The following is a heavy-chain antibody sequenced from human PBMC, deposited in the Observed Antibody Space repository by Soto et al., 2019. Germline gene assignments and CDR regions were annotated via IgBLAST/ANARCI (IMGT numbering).Heavy chain of an antibody. D-gene: IGHD2-2*01. J-gene: IGHJ5*02. V-gene: IGHV3-23*01. Sequence: VQLLESGGGLVQPGGSLRVSCAASGFTFSSYAMSWVRQAPGKGLEWVSTISSSGGSTYYEDSVTGRFTISRDNSKNTLYLQMNSLRAEDTAVYYCAKDRCSSTRCYWFDPWGQGTLVTVSS. CDR2: ISSSGGST. CDR3: AKDRCSSTRCYWFDP. CDR1: GFTFSSYA.